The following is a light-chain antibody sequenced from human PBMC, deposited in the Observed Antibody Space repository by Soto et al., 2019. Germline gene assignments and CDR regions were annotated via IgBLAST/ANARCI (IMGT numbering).Light chain of an antibody. CDR1: SSNIGAGYD. Sequence: SVLTQPPSVSGAPGQRVTLSCTGSSSNIGAGYDVHWYQQLPGTAPKLLIYGNSNRPSGVPDRFSGSKSGTSASLAITGLQAEDEADYYCQSYDSSLSVFGGGTKLTVL. V-gene: IGLV1-40*01. CDR3: QSYDSSLSV. CDR2: GNS. J-gene: IGLJ2*01.